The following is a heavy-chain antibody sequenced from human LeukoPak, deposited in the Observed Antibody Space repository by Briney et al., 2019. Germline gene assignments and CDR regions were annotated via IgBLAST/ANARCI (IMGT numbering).Heavy chain of an antibody. CDR3: ARHSSSSNYFYYYMDV. CDR2: ISVGGGST. CDR1: GFTFSSYS. D-gene: IGHD6-6*01. J-gene: IGHJ6*03. V-gene: IGHV3-23*01. Sequence: GGSLRLSCAASGFTFSSYSMNWVRQAPGKGLEWGSTISVGGGSTYYADSVKGRFTISRDNSKNTLYLQMNSLRAEDTAVYYCARHSSSSNYFYYYMDVWGKGTTVTVSS.